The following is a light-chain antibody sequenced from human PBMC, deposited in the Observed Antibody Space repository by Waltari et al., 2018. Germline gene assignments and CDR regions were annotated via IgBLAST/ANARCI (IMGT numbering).Light chain of an antibody. CDR1: RPRSFY. Sequence: SSELTQDPAVSVALGQTVRITCQGDRPRSFYASWYQQRPGHAPILLLYGQNNRPAGIPDRFSGSTSGNTASLTITRAQAEDEGDYFCHSRDTTSTGLFGGGTRVTV. V-gene: IGLV3-19*01. J-gene: IGLJ2*01. CDR2: GQN. CDR3: HSRDTTSTGL.